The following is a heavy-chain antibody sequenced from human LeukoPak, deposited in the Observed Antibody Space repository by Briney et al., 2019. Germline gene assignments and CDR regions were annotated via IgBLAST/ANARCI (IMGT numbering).Heavy chain of an antibody. CDR1: GGSISSRSYY. Sequence: SETLSLTCTVSGGSISSRSYYWGWIRQPPGKGLEWIGSIYYSGSTYYNPSLKSRVTISVDTSKNQFSLKLSSVTAADTAVYYCASPNYGGNLGSLDGAFDIWGQGTMVTVSS. D-gene: IGHD4-23*01. CDR2: IYYSGST. CDR3: ASPNYGGNLGSLDGAFDI. J-gene: IGHJ3*02. V-gene: IGHV4-39*07.